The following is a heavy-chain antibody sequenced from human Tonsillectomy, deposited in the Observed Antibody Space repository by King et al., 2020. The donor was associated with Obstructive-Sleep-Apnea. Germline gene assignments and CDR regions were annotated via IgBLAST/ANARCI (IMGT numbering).Heavy chain of an antibody. Sequence: QLQESGPGLVKPSETLSLTCTVSGGSITSSSYYWGWIRQPPGKGLEWIGSIYYSGSTYYNPSLKSRVTISVDTSKNQFSLRLSSVTAADTAVYHCARVGGDWYFDLWGRGTLVTVSS. J-gene: IGHJ2*01. CDR3: ARVGGDWYFDL. CDR1: GGSITSSSYY. V-gene: IGHV4-39*07. D-gene: IGHD2-15*01. CDR2: IYYSGST.